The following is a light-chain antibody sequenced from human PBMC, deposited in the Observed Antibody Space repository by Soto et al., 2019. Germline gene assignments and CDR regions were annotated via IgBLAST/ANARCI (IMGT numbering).Light chain of an antibody. CDR3: QQYNSYPWT. CDR2: DAS. J-gene: IGKJ1*01. CDR1: QSISSW. V-gene: IGKV1-5*01. Sequence: EIQMTQCPSTLSASVGDRVTIALRASQSISSWLAWYQQKPGKAPKLLIYDASSLESGVPSRFSGSGSGTEFTLTISSLQPDDFATYYCQQYNSYPWTFGQATKVDI.